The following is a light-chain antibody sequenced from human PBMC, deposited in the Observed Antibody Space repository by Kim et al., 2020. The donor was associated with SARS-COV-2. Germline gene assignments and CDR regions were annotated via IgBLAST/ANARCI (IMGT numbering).Light chain of an antibody. J-gene: IGKJ4*01. V-gene: IGKV4-1*01. CDR2: WAS. CDR3: QQYYSTPLT. CDR1: QSVLYSSNNKSY. Sequence: ATINCKSSQSVLYSSNNKSYLAWYQQKPGQPPKLLIYWASTRESGVPDRFSGSGSGTDFTPTISSLQAEDVAVYYCQQYYSTPLTFGGGTKVDIK.